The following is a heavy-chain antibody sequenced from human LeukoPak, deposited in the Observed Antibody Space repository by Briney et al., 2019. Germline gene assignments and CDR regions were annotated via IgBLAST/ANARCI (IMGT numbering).Heavy chain of an antibody. CDR2: ISGHTANT. D-gene: IGHD1-26*01. J-gene: IGHJ4*02. V-gene: IGHV1-18*01. CDR3: ARDGRYSGTYLDY. CDR1: GYIFKIYG. Sequence: ASVKVSCKTSGYIFKIYGVSWVRQAPGQGLEWMGWISGHTANTKYAETVQARVTMITDTSTTTVYMEMRSLRSDDTAVYFCARDGRYSGTYLDYWGQGTLVTVSS.